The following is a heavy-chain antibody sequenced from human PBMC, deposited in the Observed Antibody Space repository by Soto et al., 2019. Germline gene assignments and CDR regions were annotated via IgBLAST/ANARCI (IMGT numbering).Heavy chain of an antibody. CDR2: ISPWDANR. J-gene: IGHJ5*02. D-gene: IGHD3-10*01. CDR1: GYSFTTYG. Sequence: QGQLVQSGAEVKKPGASVKVSCKASGYSFTTYGISWVRQAPGQGLEWMGWISPWDANRSYARKSQGRVTITADTTPSTAYIEWRSLRSDYPAVYYRARAIACGSVNLNWFDPCCQGTLVTVSS. CDR3: ARAIACGSVNLNWFDP. V-gene: IGHV1-18*01.